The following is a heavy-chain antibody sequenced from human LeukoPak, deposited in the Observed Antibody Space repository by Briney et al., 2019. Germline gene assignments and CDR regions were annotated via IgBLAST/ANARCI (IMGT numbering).Heavy chain of an antibody. CDR1: GGSISSYY. D-gene: IGHD3-3*01. CDR3: ARDRRRITIFGVVQRVNWSDP. J-gene: IGHJ5*02. CDR2: IYYSGST. V-gene: IGHV4-59*01. Sequence: PSETLSLTCTVSGGSISSYYWSWIRQPPGKGLEWIGYIYYSGSTNYNPSLKSRVTISVDTSKNQFSLKLSSVTAADTVVYYCARDRRRITIFGVVQRVNWSDPWGRGTLVTVSS.